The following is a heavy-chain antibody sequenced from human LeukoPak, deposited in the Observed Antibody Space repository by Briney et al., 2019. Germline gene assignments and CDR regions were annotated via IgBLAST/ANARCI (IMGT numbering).Heavy chain of an antibody. J-gene: IGHJ4*02. D-gene: IGHD3-22*01. V-gene: IGHV3-23*01. CDR2: ITSRGEST. CDR3: ARDRPNYYGSDGHYYRRDGDY. Sequence: GGSLRLSCAASGFTFSIYAMSWVRQAPGQGLQWVSSITSRGESTLYVASVKGRFTITRDNSENTLYLQMHSLRAEDTAVYHCARDRPNYYGSDGHYYRRDGDYWGRGTLVSVSS. CDR1: GFTFSIYA.